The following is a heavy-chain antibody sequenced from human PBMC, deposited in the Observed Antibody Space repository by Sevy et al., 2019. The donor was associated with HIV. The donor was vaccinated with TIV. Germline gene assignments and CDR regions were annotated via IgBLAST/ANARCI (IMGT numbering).Heavy chain of an antibody. D-gene: IGHD6-13*01. J-gene: IGHJ6*02. CDR3: ASEKEQLVLWPYYGMDV. V-gene: IGHV3-48*03. CDR2: ISNSGSTI. Sequence: GGSLRLSCTASGFTFSSYEMNWVRQAPGKGLEWVSYISNSGSTIHYSDSVKGRFTISRDNAKNSLYLQMNSLRAEDTAVYYCASEKEQLVLWPYYGMDVWGQGTTVTVSS. CDR1: GFTFSSYE.